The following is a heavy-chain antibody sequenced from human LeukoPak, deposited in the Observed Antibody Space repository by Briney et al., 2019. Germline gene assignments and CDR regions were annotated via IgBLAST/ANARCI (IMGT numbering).Heavy chain of an antibody. J-gene: IGHJ6*02. CDR1: GFTFSSYD. Sequence: GGSLRLSCAASGFTFSSYDMHWVRQATGKGLEWVSAIGNAGDTYYPGSVKGRFTISRENAKNSLYIQMNSLRAGDTAVYYCARGTGVYGMDVWGQGTTVTVSS. CDR3: ARGTGVYGMDV. V-gene: IGHV3-13*01. CDR2: IGNAGDT.